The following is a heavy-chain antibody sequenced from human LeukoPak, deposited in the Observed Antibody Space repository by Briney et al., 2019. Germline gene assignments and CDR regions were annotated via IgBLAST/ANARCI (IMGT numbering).Heavy chain of an antibody. Sequence: GGSLRLSCAASGFTFSSYWMSWVRQAPGKGLEWVANIKQDGSEKYYVDSVKGRFTISRDNAKNSLYLQMNSLRAEDTAVYYCARGAVTLVKETYYFDYWGQGTLVTVSS. V-gene: IGHV3-7*03. CDR1: GFTFSSYW. J-gene: IGHJ4*02. CDR2: IKQDGSEK. D-gene: IGHD4-23*01. CDR3: ARGAVTLVKETYYFDY.